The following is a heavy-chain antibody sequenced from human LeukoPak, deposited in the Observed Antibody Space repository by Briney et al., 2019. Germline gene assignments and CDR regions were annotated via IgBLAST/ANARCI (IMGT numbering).Heavy chain of an antibody. J-gene: IGHJ5*02. CDR2: IYHSGST. Sequence: SETLSLTCSVSGYSIRTSSHWGWIRQPPGKGLEWIGSIYHSGSTYYNPSLKSRVTISVDTSKNQFSLKLSSVTAADTAVYYCARDRRSAVTTGDWFDPWGQGTLVTVSS. V-gene: IGHV4-38-2*02. CDR1: GYSIRTSSH. CDR3: ARDRRSAVTTGDWFDP. D-gene: IGHD4-17*01.